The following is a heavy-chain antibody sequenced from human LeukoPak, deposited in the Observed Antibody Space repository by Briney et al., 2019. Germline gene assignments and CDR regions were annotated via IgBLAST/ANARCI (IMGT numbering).Heavy chain of an antibody. D-gene: IGHD3-9*01. V-gene: IGHV3-7*03. J-gene: IGHJ3*02. Sequence: GGSLRLSCAASGFTFSSYWMSWVRQAPGKGLEWVANIKQDGSEKYYVDSVKGRFTISRDNAKNSLYLQMNSRRAEDTAVYYCASELRYFDWLDAFDIWGQGTMVTVSS. CDR3: ASELRYFDWLDAFDI. CDR2: IKQDGSEK. CDR1: GFTFSSYW.